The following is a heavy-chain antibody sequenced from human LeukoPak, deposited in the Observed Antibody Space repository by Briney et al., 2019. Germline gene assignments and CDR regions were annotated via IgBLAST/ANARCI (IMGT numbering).Heavy chain of an antibody. J-gene: IGHJ6*03. CDR2: IRYDGSNK. Sequence: PGGSLRLSCAASGFTFSSYDMHWVCQAPGKGLEWVAIIRYDGSNKYYADSVKGRFTISRDNSKNTQYLQMNSLRAEDTAVYYCAKGCSSTSCYTRIYYYYMDVWGKGTTVTVTS. D-gene: IGHD2-2*02. V-gene: IGHV3-30*02. CDR3: AKGCSSTSCYTRIYYYYMDV. CDR1: GFTFSSYD.